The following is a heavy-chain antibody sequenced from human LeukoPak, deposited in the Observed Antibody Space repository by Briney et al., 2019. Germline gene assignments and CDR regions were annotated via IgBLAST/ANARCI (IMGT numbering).Heavy chain of an antibody. CDR2: IRSKAYGGTT. J-gene: IGHJ3*02. Sequence: GGSLRLSCTASGFTFGDYAMSWFRQAPGKGLEWVGFIRSKAYGGTTEYAASVKGRFTISRDDSKSIAYLQMNSLKTEDTAVYYCTRTGYSSGWYPHPDAFDIWGQGTMVTVSS. V-gene: IGHV3-49*03. D-gene: IGHD6-19*01. CDR3: TRTGYSSGWYPHPDAFDI. CDR1: GFTFGDYA.